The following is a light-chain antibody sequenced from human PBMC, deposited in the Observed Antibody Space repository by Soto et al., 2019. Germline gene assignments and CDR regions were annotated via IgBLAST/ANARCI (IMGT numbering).Light chain of an antibody. V-gene: IGKV1-33*01. Sequence: IQMTQSPSSLSASVGDRVTITCQASQDINKYLNWYQQKPGKAPKLLIYDASSLESGVPSRFSGSGSGTDFTFTISSLQPDDIATYYCQQYEDLPLTFGGGTKVAIK. CDR1: QDINKY. CDR2: DAS. CDR3: QQYEDLPLT. J-gene: IGKJ4*01.